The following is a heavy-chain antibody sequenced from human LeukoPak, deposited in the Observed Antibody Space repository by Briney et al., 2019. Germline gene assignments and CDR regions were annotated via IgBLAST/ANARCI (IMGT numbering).Heavy chain of an antibody. CDR2: ISGSGGST. D-gene: IGHD3-10*01. J-gene: IGHJ4*02. CDR3: ARGGWFGELLFDY. V-gene: IGHV3-23*01. Sequence: GGSLRLSCAASGFTFSSYAMSWVRQAPGKGPEWVSAISGSGGSTYYADSVKGRFTISRDNAKNSLYLQMNSLRAEDTALYYCARGGWFGELLFDYWGQGTLVTVSS. CDR1: GFTFSSYA.